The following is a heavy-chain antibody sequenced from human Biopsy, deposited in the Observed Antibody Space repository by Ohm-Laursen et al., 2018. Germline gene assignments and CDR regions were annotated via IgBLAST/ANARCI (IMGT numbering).Heavy chain of an antibody. D-gene: IGHD3-3*01. J-gene: IGHJ5*01. V-gene: IGHV4-59*01. CDR1: GESMGTYY. CDR3: ARVRGGFLEWFDY. CDR2: IYYSGTT. Sequence: TLSLTCTVSGESMGTYYWTWIRQPPGKGLEWIASIYYSGTTNKNPSLKSRVTISVDTSKRQFYLELSSVTAADTAVYYCARVRGGFLEWFDYWGQGTLITVSS.